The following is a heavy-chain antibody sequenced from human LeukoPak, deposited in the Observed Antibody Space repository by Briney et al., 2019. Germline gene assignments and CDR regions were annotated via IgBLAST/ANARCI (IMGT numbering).Heavy chain of an antibody. D-gene: IGHD1-26*01. J-gene: IGHJ4*02. CDR3: TRIKWDLTYFDY. CDR1: GFTLNDYW. Sequence: VGSLRLSCAASGFTLNDYWMHWVRQAAGKGLVWVSRINVDGSSISYADSVKGRFTISRDNARNTLYLQMNSLRAEDTAVYYCTRIKWDLTYFDYWGQGTLVTASS. V-gene: IGHV3-74*01. CDR2: INVDGSSI.